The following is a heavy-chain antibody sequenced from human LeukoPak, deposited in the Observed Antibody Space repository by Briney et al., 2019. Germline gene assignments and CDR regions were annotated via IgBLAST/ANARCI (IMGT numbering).Heavy chain of an antibody. D-gene: IGHD2-15*01. J-gene: IGHJ4*02. CDR1: GFNFSSYA. CDR3: ARADIVVVVAACFDY. V-gene: IGHV3-30*04. CDR2: ISYDGSNK. Sequence: GGSLRLSCAASGFNFSSYAMHWVRQAPGKGLEWVAVISYDGSNKYYADSVKGRFTISRDNSKNTLYLQMNSLRAEDTAVYYCARADIVVVVAACFDYWGQGTLVTVSS.